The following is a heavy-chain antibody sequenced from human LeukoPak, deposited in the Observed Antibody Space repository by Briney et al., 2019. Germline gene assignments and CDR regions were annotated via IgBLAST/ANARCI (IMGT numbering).Heavy chain of an antibody. V-gene: IGHV4-34*01. Sequence: TTSETLSLTCAVYGGSFSGYYWSWIRQPPGKGLEWIGEINHSGSTNYNPSLKSRVTISVDTSKNQFSLKLSSVTAADTAVYYCARTTQVVYYDFWSGYYPYYFDYWGQGTLVTVSS. J-gene: IGHJ4*02. CDR1: GGSFSGYY. CDR3: ARTTQVVYYDFWSGYYPYYFDY. D-gene: IGHD3-3*01. CDR2: INHSGST.